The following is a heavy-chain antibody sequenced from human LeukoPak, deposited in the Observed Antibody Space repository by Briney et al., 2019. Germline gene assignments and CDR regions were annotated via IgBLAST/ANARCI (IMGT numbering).Heavy chain of an antibody. V-gene: IGHV3-30-3*01. J-gene: IGHJ4*02. D-gene: IGHD5-24*01. CDR1: GFTFSSYA. Sequence: GGSLRLSCAASGFTFSSYAMHWVRQAPGKGLEWVEVISYDGSNKYYADSVKGRFTISRDNSKNTLYLQMNSLRAEDTAVYYCARDRGRDGYNYPFDYWGQGTLVTVSS. CDR3: ARDRGRDGYNYPFDY. CDR2: ISYDGSNK.